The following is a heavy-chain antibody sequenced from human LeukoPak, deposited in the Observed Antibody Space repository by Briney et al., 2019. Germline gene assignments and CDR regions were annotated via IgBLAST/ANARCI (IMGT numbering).Heavy chain of an antibody. D-gene: IGHD4-17*01. V-gene: IGHV3-23*01. CDR1: GYTFSSYA. CDR3: VTTTVTTVLL. J-gene: IGHJ4*02. CDR2: ISGSGGST. Sequence: ASVKVSCKASGYTFSSYAMSWVRQAPGKGLEWVSAISGSGGSTYYADSVKGRFTISRDNSKNTLYLQMDSLRAEDTAVYYCVTTTVTTVLLWGQGTLVTVSS.